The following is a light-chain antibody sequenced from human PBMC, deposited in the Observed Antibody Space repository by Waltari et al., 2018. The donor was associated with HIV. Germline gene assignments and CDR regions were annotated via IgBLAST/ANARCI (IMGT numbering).Light chain of an antibody. J-gene: IGKJ5*01. CDR3: QQRRGWPIT. Sequence: DIVLTQSPAILSLSPGEGVTLSCRASQDVGSYLAWYQHKPGQAPRLLIYDASNRATGIPARFSGGGSGTDFTLTISRLEPDDFALYYCQQRRGWPITFGQGTRIEI. V-gene: IGKV3-11*01. CDR2: DAS. CDR1: QDVGSY.